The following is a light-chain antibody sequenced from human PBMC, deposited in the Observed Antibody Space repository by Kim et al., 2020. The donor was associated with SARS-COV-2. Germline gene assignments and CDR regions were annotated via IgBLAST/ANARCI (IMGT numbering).Light chain of an antibody. V-gene: IGKV3-15*01. Sequence: SVSPGDRATLSGRASQSVSTNLAWYQQKPGQAPRLLIYSASTRFSGVPARFSGSGSGTEFTLSIGSLQSEDFALYYCQQYNDWPRTFGQGTKLEI. CDR3: QQYNDWPRT. J-gene: IGKJ2*02. CDR1: QSVSTN. CDR2: SAS.